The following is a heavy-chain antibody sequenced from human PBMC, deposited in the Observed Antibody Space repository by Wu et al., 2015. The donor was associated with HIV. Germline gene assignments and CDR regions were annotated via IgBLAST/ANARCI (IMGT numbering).Heavy chain of an antibody. CDR1: GDTLSTYA. V-gene: IGHV1-69*13. CDR2: IIPIFGTT. D-gene: IGHD2-15*01. CDR3: ARNVVGSIGGGYTYYGMDV. Sequence: QVQLVQSGAEVKKPGSSVKVSCKASGDTLSTYAVSWVRQAPGQGLEWMGRIIPIFGTTDYAQTFQGRLTITADESTNTVYMELSSLRPDDTAVYYCARNVVGSIGGGYTYYGMDVWGQGTAVTVSS. J-gene: IGHJ6*02.